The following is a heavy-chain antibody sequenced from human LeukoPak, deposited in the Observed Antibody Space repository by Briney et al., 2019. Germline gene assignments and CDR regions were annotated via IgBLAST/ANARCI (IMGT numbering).Heavy chain of an antibody. CDR2: IYYSGST. CDR3: ASLSRQGSYGYYYGMDV. CDR1: GGSISSGDYY. V-gene: IGHV4-30-4*01. J-gene: IGHJ6*02. Sequence: PSETLSLTCTVSGGSISSGDYYWSWIRQPPGKGLEWIGYIYYSGSTYYNPSLKSRVTISVDTSKNQFSLKLSSVTAADTAVYYCASLSRQGSYGYYYGMDVWGQGTTVTVSS. D-gene: IGHD3-10*01.